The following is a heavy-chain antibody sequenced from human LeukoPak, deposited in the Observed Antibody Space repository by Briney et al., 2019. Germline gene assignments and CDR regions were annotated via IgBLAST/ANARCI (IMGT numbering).Heavy chain of an antibody. CDR2: IYHSGST. Sequence: PSETLSLTCAVSGYSISSGYYWGWIRQPPGKGLEWIGSIYHSGSTYYNPSLKSRVTISVDTSKNQFSLKLSSVTAADTAVYYCARDGYCSSTSCYRFTPNWFDPWGQGTLVTVSS. CDR1: GYSISSGYY. V-gene: IGHV4-38-2*02. J-gene: IGHJ5*02. CDR3: ARDGYCSSTSCYRFTPNWFDP. D-gene: IGHD2-2*03.